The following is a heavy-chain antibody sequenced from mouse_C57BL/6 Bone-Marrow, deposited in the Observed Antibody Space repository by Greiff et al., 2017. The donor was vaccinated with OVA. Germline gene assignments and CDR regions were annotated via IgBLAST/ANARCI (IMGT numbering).Heavy chain of an antibody. V-gene: IGHV1-52*01. CDR1: GYTFTSYW. CDR2: IDPSDSET. CDR3: ARDYYGTRGFAY. Sequence: VQLQQPGAELVRPGSSVKLSCKASGYTFTSYWMHWVKQRPIQGLEWIGNIDPSDSETHYNQKFKDKATLTVDKSSSTAYMQLSSLTSEDSAVYCCARDYYGTRGFAYWGQGTLVTVSA. J-gene: IGHJ3*01. D-gene: IGHD1-1*01.